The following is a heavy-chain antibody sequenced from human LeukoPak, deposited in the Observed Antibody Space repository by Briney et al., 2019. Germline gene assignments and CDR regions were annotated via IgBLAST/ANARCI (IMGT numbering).Heavy chain of an antibody. Sequence: SVKVSCKASGGTFSSYAISWVRQAPGQGLEWMGGIIPIFGTANYAQKFQGRVTITADESTSTAYMELSSLRSEDTAVYYCARDRDYYDSSGPSGFEYWGQGTLVTVSS. V-gene: IGHV1-69*13. CDR2: IIPIFGTA. D-gene: IGHD3-22*01. CDR1: GGTFSSYA. J-gene: IGHJ4*02. CDR3: ARDRDYYDSSGPSGFEY.